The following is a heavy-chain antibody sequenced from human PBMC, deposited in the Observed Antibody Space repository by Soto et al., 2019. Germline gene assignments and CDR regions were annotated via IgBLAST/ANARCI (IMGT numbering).Heavy chain of an antibody. V-gene: IGHV4-31*03. CDR3: ARVVFAMEWELRAFDI. Sequence: QVQLQESGPGLVKPSQTLSLTCTVSGGSIGSGGYYWSWIRQHPGKGLEWIGYIYYSGSTYYNPSLKSRVTISVDTSKNQFSLKLSSVTAADTAVYYCARVVFAMEWELRAFDIWGQGTMVTVSS. CDR2: IYYSGST. D-gene: IGHD1-26*01. CDR1: GGSIGSGGYY. J-gene: IGHJ3*02.